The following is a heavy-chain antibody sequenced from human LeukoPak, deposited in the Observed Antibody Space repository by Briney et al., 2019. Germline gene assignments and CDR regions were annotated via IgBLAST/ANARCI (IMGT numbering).Heavy chain of an antibody. Sequence: PSETLSLTCTVSGGSISSYYWSWIRQPPGKGLEWIGYTYYSGSTHYNPSLTSRVTISVDTSKNQFSLKLSSVTAADTAVYYCARGDDSSGYYPIDDYWGQGTLVTVSS. V-gene: IGHV4-59*01. CDR1: GGSISSYY. D-gene: IGHD3-22*01. CDR3: ARGDDSSGYYPIDDY. CDR2: TYYSGST. J-gene: IGHJ4*02.